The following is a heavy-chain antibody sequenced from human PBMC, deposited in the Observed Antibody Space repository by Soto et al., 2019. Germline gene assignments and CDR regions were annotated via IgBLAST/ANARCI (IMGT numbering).Heavy chain of an antibody. CDR2: IYYSGST. J-gene: IGHJ6*02. Sequence: QVQLQESGPGLVKPSQTLSLTCTVSGGSISSGGYYWSWIRQHPGKGLEWIGYIYYSGSTYYNPSLKSRVTISVDTSKNQFSLKLSSVTAADTAVYYCARDRDVHSSSWYGYYYYGMDVWGQGTTVTVSS. CDR1: GGSISSGGYY. CDR3: ARDRDVHSSSWYGYYYYGMDV. D-gene: IGHD6-13*01. V-gene: IGHV4-31*03.